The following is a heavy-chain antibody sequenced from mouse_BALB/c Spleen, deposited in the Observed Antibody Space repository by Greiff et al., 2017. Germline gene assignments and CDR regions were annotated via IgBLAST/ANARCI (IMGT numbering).Heavy chain of an antibody. V-gene: IGHV5-17*02. J-gene: IGHJ3*01. CDR3: ARSEDYDFSFAY. CDR1: GFTFSSFG. D-gene: IGHD2-4*01. Sequence: EVQLVESGGGLVKPGGSRKLSCAASGFTFSSFGMHWVRQAPEKGLEWVAYISSGSSTIYYADTVKGRFTISRDNPKNTLFLQMTSLRSEDTAMYYCARSEDYDFSFAYWGQGTLVTVSA. CDR2: ISSGSSTI.